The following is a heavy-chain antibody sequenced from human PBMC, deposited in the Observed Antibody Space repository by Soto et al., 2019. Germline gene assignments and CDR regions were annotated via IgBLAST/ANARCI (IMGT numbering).Heavy chain of an antibody. J-gene: IGHJ4*02. CDR2: IYYSGST. Sequence: QLQLQESGPGLVKPSETLSLTCTVSGGSISSSSYYWGWIRQPPGKGLEWIGSIYYSGSTYYNPSLKSRVTISGDTSKNQFSLRLSSVTAADTAVYYCARRAAGNVDYWGQGTLVTVSS. CDR1: GGSISSSSYY. V-gene: IGHV4-39*01. CDR3: ARRAAGNVDY. D-gene: IGHD6-13*01.